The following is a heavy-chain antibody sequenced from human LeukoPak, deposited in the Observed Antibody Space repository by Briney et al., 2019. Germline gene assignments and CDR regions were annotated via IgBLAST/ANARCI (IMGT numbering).Heavy chain of an antibody. CDR3: VTFNY. Sequence: QPGGSLRLSCAASGFTFDDYAMHWVRQAPGKGLEWVSGISWNSGSIGYADSVKGRFTISRDNAKNSLYLQMNSLRAADTAVYYCVTFNYWGQGTLVTVSS. CDR1: GFTFDDYA. V-gene: IGHV3-9*01. CDR2: ISWNSGSI. J-gene: IGHJ4*02.